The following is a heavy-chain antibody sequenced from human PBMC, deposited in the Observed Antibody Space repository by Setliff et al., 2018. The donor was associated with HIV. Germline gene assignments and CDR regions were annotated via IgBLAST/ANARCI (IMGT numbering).Heavy chain of an antibody. J-gene: IGHJ5*02. D-gene: IGHD5-12*01. CDR2: INGDSTFI. CDR3: ARGVATNLDP. V-gene: IGHV3-21*01. CDR1: GFTFTFSTYT. Sequence: ETLSLSCAASGFTFTFSTYTMNWVRQAPGKGLEWVSSINGDSTFIYYADSVKGRFTISRDNAKNSLYLQMNSLRAEDTAVYYCARGVATNLDPWGQGSLVTVSS.